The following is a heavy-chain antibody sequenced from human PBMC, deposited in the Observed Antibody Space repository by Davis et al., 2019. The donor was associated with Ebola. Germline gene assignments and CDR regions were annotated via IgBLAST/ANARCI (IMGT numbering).Heavy chain of an antibody. V-gene: IGHV1-69*13. J-gene: IGHJ5*02. CDR2: IIPIFGTA. CDR3: ARKRGTTVTTDNWFDP. Sequence: SVKVSCKASGGTFSSYAISWVRQAPGQGLEWMGGIIPIFGTANYAQKFQGRVTITADESTSTAYMELSSLRSEDTAVYYCARKRGTTVTTDNWFDPWGQGTLVTVSS. CDR1: GGTFSSYA. D-gene: IGHD4-17*01.